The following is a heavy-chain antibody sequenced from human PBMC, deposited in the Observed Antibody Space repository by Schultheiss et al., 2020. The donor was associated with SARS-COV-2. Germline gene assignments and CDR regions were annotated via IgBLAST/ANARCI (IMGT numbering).Heavy chain of an antibody. CDR1: GFTFTSSA. CDR3: AAVYDSSGYYQFDY. J-gene: IGHJ4*02. V-gene: IGHV1-58*02. Sequence: SVKVSCKASGFTFTSSAMQWVRQARGQRLEWIGWIVVGSGNTNYAQKFQERVTITRDMSTSTAYMELSSLRSEDTAVYYCAAVYDSSGYYQFDYWGQGTLVTVSS. CDR2: IVVGSGNT. D-gene: IGHD3-22*01.